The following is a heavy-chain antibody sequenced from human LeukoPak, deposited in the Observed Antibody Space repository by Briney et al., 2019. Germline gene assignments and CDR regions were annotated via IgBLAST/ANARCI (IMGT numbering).Heavy chain of an antibody. CDR1: GYTFTSYD. V-gene: IGHV1-8*01. CDR3: ARVVFGSGSYYPYPNNWFDP. J-gene: IGHJ5*02. CDR2: MNPNSGNT. Sequence: ASVKVSCKASGYTFTSYDINWVRQATGQGLEWMGWMNPNSGNTGYAQKFQGRVTMTRNTSISTAYMELSSLRSEDTAVYYYARVVFGSGSYYPYPNNWFDPWGQGTLVTVSS. D-gene: IGHD3-10*01.